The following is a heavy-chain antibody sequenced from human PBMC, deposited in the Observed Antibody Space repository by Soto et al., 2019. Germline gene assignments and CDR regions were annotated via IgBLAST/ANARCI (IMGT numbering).Heavy chain of an antibody. CDR2: TYYRSKWYN. D-gene: IGHD2-15*01. J-gene: IGHJ5*02. CDR3: ARGLVGYCSGGSCYSGWFDP. Sequence: SQTLSLTCAISGDSVSSNSAAWNWIRQSPSRGLEWLGRTYYRSKWYNDYAVSVKSRITINPDTSKNQFSLQLNSVTPEDTAVYYCARGLVGYCSGGSCYSGWFDPWGQGTLVTVSS. CDR1: GDSVSSNSAA. V-gene: IGHV6-1*01.